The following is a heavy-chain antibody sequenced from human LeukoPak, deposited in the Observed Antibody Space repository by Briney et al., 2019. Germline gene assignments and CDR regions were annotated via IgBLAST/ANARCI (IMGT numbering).Heavy chain of an antibody. J-gene: IGHJ2*01. CDR1: GGSITTSSYY. Sequence: SETLSLTCTVSGGSITTSSYYWGWIRQPPGKGLEWIGIIYYSGSTYDNPSLKGRVTLSVDTSKNQFSLKLSSVTAADTAVYYCARAFRARYFDLWGRGTLVTVSS. CDR3: ARAFRARYFDL. D-gene: IGHD2/OR15-2a*01. V-gene: IGHV4-39*01. CDR2: IYYSGST.